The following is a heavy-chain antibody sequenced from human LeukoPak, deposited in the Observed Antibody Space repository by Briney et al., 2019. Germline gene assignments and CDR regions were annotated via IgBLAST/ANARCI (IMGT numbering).Heavy chain of an antibody. CDR3: AKYARWFDP. CDR1: GGSISSYY. J-gene: IGHJ5*02. CDR2: IYYSGST. Sequence: SETLSLTCTVSGGSISSYYWSWIRQPPGKGLEWIGYIYYSGSTNYNPSLKSRVTISVDTSKNQFSLKLSSVTAADTAVYYCAKYARWFDPWGQGTLVTVSS. V-gene: IGHV4-59*01. D-gene: IGHD2-8*01.